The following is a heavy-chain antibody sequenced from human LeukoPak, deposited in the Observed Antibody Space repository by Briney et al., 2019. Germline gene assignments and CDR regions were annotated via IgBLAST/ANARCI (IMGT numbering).Heavy chain of an antibody. Sequence: GRSLRLSCGASGFTFSSYAMHWVRQAPGKGLEWVAVISYDGSNKDYADSVKGRFTISRDDSKNTLYLQMNSLRAEDTAVYYCAKVEEWLLTDVSYMDVWGKGTTVTISS. CDR3: AKVEEWLLTDVSYMDV. CDR1: GFTFSSYA. J-gene: IGHJ6*03. V-gene: IGHV3-30*04. D-gene: IGHD3-3*01. CDR2: ISYDGSNK.